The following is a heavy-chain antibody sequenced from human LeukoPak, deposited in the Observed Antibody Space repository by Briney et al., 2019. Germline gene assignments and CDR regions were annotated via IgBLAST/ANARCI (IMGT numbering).Heavy chain of an antibody. CDR3: ARALPRVPAAIKDLDSDY. CDR1: GYTFTGYY. D-gene: IGHD2-2*02. CDR2: INPNSGGT. Sequence: ASVKVSCKASGYTFTGYYMHWVRQAPGQGLEWMGWINPNSGGTNYAQKFQGRVTMTRDTSISTAYMELSSLRSEDTAVYYCARALPRVPAAIKDLDSDYWGQGTLVTVSS. J-gene: IGHJ4*02. V-gene: IGHV1-2*02.